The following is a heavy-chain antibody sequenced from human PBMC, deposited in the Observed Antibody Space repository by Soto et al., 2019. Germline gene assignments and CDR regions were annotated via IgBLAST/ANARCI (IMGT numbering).Heavy chain of an antibody. J-gene: IGHJ5*02. CDR3: ARDPRHCTGDRCYNWFDP. V-gene: IGHV1-18*01. Sequence: QVQLVQSGAEVKKPGASVKVSCKTSGYTFTNYGINWVRQAPGQGLEWMGWINPDNGNTNYARKVQGRVTITTDTSTTTAYMELRNLRSDDTAVYFCARDPRHCTGDRCYNWFDPWGQGTLVSVSS. D-gene: IGHD2-15*01. CDR1: GYTFTNYG. CDR2: INPDNGNT.